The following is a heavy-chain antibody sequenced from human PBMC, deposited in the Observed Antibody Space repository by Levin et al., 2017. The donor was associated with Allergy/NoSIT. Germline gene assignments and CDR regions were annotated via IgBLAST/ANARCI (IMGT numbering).Heavy chain of an antibody. Sequence: SQTLSLTCAVYGGSFSGYYWSWIRQPPGKGLEWIGEINHSGSTNYNPSLKSRVTISVDTSKNQFSLKLSSVTAADTAVYYCARGRSSGRQRRSTNAFDIWGQGTMVTVSS. V-gene: IGHV4-34*01. CDR2: INHSGST. CDR1: GGSFSGYY. J-gene: IGHJ3*02. CDR3: ARGRSSGRQRRSTNAFDI. D-gene: IGHD6-19*01.